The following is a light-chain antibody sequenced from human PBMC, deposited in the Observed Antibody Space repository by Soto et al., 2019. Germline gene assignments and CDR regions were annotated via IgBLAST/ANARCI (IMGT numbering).Light chain of an antibody. CDR3: QQDYNLPFT. J-gene: IGKJ4*01. V-gene: IGKV1-6*01. Sequence: AIQMTQSPSSLSASVGDRVTITCRASQGIRNDLGWYQQKPGKAPKLLIYAAPSLQSGVPSRFSGSGSGTDFTLTISSLQPEDFAVYYCQQDYNLPFTFGGGTKVDIK. CDR2: AAP. CDR1: QGIRND.